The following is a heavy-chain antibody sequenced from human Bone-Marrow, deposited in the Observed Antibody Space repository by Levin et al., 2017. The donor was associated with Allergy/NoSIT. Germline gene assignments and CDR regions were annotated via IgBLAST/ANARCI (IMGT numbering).Heavy chain of an antibody. CDR2: IYYSGST. CDR1: GGSISNSY. D-gene: IGHD6-19*01. Sequence: PSETLSLTCSVSGGSISNSYWSWIRQPPGKGLEWIGYIYYSGSTNYTPSLKSRVTISIDTSKNQFSLKLTSLTAADTAVYYCVRHEPSSAWYYLDYWGQGTLVTVSS. J-gene: IGHJ4*02. V-gene: IGHV4-59*01. CDR3: VRHEPSSAWYYLDY.